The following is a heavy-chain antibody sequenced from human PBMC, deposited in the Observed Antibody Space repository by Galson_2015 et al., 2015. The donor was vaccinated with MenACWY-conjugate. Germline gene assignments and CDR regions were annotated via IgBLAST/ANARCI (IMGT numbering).Heavy chain of an antibody. Sequence: SETLSLTCSVSDVSISSNNWWTWVRQPPGKGLEWIGEIYHRGSTNFHPSLKTRVTISVDKSNNQPSLRLSSVTAVDTAVYYCTRAPGVADDRYYDSWGQGTLVTVSS. D-gene: IGHD6-19*01. J-gene: IGHJ4*02. CDR1: DVSISSNNW. CDR3: TRAPGVADDRYYDS. V-gene: IGHV4-4*02. CDR2: IYHRGST.